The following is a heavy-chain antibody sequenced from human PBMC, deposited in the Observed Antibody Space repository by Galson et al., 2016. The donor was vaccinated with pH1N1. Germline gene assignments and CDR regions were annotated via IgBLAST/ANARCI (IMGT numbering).Heavy chain of an antibody. Sequence: SLRLSCAASGFAFSSYDMHWVRQAPGKGLEWVAVIWYDGSNEYYGDSVKGRLTISRDNSKSTLYLQMNSLSDEYTAVYYCARPFYGGQYWGAAFNIWGQGTMVTVSS. CDR2: IWYDGSNE. J-gene: IGHJ3*02. CDR1: GFAFSSYD. D-gene: IGHD4-23*01. V-gene: IGHV3-33*01. CDR3: ARPFYGGQYWGAAFNI.